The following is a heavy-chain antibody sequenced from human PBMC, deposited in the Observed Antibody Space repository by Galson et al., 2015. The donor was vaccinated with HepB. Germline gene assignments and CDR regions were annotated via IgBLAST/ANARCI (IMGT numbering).Heavy chain of an antibody. D-gene: IGHD2-2*01. J-gene: IGHJ4*02. CDR2: IYHGGDT. CDR3: ARPRYCSSATCSAAFDY. V-gene: IGHV4-39*01. Sequence: LSLTCTVSGGSIISSTNYWGWIRQPPGKGLEWIGRIYHGGDTYYNPSLKSRVTISVDASKNEFSLKIKSVTTADTAVYYCARPRYCSSATCSAAFDYWGQGSLVTVSS. CDR1: GGSIISSTNY.